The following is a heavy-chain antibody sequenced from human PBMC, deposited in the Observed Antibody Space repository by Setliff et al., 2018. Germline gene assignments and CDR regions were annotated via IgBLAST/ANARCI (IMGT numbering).Heavy chain of an antibody. V-gene: IGHV1-18*01. J-gene: IGHJ3*01. CDR2: IITSTGKT. Sequence: ASVKVSCKASGYTFTNFGFHWLRQAPGQGLEWVAMIITSTGKTSYAQKFQGRVTVTTDTYTGTGYMELRSLRSDDTAMYFCARFGGSCSSSSCYASDVWGQGTMVTVSS. CDR3: ARFGGSCSSSSCYASDV. D-gene: IGHD2-2*01. CDR1: GYTFTNFG.